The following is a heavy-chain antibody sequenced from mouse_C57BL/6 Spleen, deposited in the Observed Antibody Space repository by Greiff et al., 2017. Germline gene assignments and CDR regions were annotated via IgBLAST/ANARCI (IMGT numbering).Heavy chain of an antibody. CDR3: TGGTGFDY. V-gene: IGHV1-15*01. J-gene: IGHJ2*01. CDR2: IDPEPGGT. CDR1: GYTFTDYE. Sequence: VNLVESGAELVRPGASVTLSCKASGYTFTDYEMHWVQQTPVHGLEWIGAIDPEPGGTAYNQKFKGKAILTADKSSITAYMELRSLTSEDSAVYYCTGGTGFDYWGQGTTLTVSS.